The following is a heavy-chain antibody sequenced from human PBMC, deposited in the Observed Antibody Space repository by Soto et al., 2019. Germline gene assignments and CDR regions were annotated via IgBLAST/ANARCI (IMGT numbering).Heavy chain of an antibody. CDR2: IIPIFGTA. CDR1: GGTFSSYA. V-gene: IGHV1-69*06. J-gene: IGHJ4*02. CDR3: AADYYDSSGYYSAVDY. Sequence: SVKVSCKASGGTFSSYAISWVRQAPGQGLEWMGGIIPIFGTANYAQKFQGRVTITADKSTSTAYMELSSLRSEDTAVYYCAADYYDSSGYYSAVDYWGQGTLVTVSS. D-gene: IGHD3-22*01.